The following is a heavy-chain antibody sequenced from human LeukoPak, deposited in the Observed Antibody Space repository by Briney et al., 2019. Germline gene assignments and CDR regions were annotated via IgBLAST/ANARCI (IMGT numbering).Heavy chain of an antibody. CDR2: VYYSGST. CDR3: ARDRQRERRGLDY. V-gene: IGHV4-59*01. CDR1: GDSLSSYY. Sequence: PWGTLTLTCTASGDSLSSYYRSWIRQPPGKGLEWIGFVYYSGSTKYNPSLKSRVTISIDTSKNKFYLKLSSVTPADTAVYYCARDRQRERRGLDYWGQGALVTVSS. D-gene: IGHD1-1*01. J-gene: IGHJ4*02.